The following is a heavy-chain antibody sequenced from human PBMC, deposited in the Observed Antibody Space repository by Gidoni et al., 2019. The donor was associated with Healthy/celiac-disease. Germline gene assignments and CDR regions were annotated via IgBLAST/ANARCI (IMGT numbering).Heavy chain of an antibody. Sequence: EVQLVESAGGLVKPGVSLRLSCAPSGFPFITYSLLWVRQAPGKGSEWVSSISSSSSYIHYADSVKGRFTISRDNAKNSLYLQMNSLRAEDTAVYYCARDPYPRGGVYYDFWSGRHDAKYYYYYMDVWGKGTTVTVSS. CDR3: ARDPYPRGGVYYDFWSGRHDAKYYYYYMDV. CDR1: GFPFITYS. D-gene: IGHD3-3*01. J-gene: IGHJ6*03. CDR2: ISSSSSYI. V-gene: IGHV3-21*01.